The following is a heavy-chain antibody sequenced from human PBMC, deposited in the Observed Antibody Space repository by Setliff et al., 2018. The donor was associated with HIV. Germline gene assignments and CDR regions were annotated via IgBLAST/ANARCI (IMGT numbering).Heavy chain of an antibody. CDR1: GHSITSYW. V-gene: IGHV5-51*01. Sequence: GESLKISCKGSGHSITSYWIGWVRQMPGKGLEWMGTIYPGDSDTRYNPSFQGQVTISADKSITTAYLQWSNLKASDTGMYYCARHAFSGSYYLDLVDYWGQGTLVTVSS. J-gene: IGHJ4*02. D-gene: IGHD1-26*01. CDR2: IYPGDSDT. CDR3: ARHAFSGSYYLDLVDY.